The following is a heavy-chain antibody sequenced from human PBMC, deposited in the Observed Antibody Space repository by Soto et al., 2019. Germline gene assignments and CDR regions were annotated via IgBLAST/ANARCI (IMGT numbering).Heavy chain of an antibody. Sequence: QVQLVQSGAEVKKPGSSVKVSCKASGCTFSSYAISWVRQAPVQGLEWMGGIIPIFGTANYAQKFQGRVTITADESTSTAYMELSSLRSEDTAVYYCATGIAAAGIVPEYFQHWGQGTLVTVSA. CDR3: ATGIAAAGIVPEYFQH. J-gene: IGHJ1*01. CDR2: IIPIFGTA. CDR1: GCTFSSYA. V-gene: IGHV1-69*01. D-gene: IGHD6-13*01.